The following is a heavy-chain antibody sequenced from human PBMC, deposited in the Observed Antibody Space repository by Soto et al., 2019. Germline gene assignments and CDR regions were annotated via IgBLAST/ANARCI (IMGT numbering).Heavy chain of an antibody. J-gene: IGHJ6*02. CDR3: ARVPVTIGYGMDV. CDR2: IYHSGST. D-gene: IGHD4-17*01. V-gene: IGHV4-30-2*01. CDR1: GGSISSDNCS. Sequence: QLQLQESGSGLVKPSQTLSLTCAVSGGSISSDNCSWSWIRQPPGKGLGWVGYIYHSGSTDYNPSLKRRASISVDKSRNHFSLKLSSVSAADTAVYVCARVPVTIGYGMDVWGQGTTVTVSS.